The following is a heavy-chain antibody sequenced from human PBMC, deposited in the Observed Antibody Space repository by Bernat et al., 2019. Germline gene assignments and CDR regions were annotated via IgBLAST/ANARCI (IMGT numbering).Heavy chain of an antibody. V-gene: IGHV3-11*05. Sequence: QVQLVESGGGLVKPGGSLRLPCSASGFTFSDTYMSWIRQAPGKGLDWVSYISSSSSYTNYADTVKGRFTISRDNAKNSLYLQMNSLRAEDTAVYYCARGTSTSAPYMDVWGKGTTVTVSS. CDR2: ISSSSSYT. J-gene: IGHJ6*03. CDR1: GFTFSDTY. CDR3: ARGTSTSAPYMDV.